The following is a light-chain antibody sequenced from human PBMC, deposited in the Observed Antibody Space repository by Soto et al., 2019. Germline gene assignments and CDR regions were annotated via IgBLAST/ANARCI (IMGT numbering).Light chain of an antibody. V-gene: IGKV3-15*01. Sequence: EIVMTQSPATLSLSPGESATLSCRASQSVGSNLAWFQQRPGRAPRLLMYTASIRATNIPPRFSGSGSGTEFTLTISGLQSEDFAVYYCQQYNNWQPLTFGGGTKVEIK. CDR2: TAS. CDR1: QSVGSN. CDR3: QQYNNWQPLT. J-gene: IGKJ4*01.